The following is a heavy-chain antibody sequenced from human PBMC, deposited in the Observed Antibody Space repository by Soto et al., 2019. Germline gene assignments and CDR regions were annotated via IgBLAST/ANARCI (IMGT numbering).Heavy chain of an antibody. V-gene: IGHV1-69*04. CDR3: ATSYGSGYRAFDY. Sequence: VKVSCKASGYTFTSYAISWVRQAPGQGLEWMGRVNPILSMSNYAQKFQGRVTMTADKSTSTAYMELRSLRSEDTAFYYCATSYGSGYRAFDYWGQGALVTVSS. CDR1: GYTFTSYA. CDR2: VNPILSMS. D-gene: IGHD3-10*01. J-gene: IGHJ4*02.